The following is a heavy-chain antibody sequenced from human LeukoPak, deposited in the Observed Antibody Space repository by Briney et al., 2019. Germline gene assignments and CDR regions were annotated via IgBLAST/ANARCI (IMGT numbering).Heavy chain of an antibody. J-gene: IGHJ6*03. CDR3: AKDSAVVHYYYYMDV. V-gene: IGHV3-48*03. D-gene: IGHD2-2*01. Sequence: GSLRLSCAASGFTFSSYEMNWVRQAPGKGLEWVSYISSSGSTIYYADSVKGRFTISRDNAKNSLYLQMNSLRAEDTAVYYCAKDSAVVHYYYYMDVWGKGTTVTISS. CDR2: ISSSGSTI. CDR1: GFTFSSYE.